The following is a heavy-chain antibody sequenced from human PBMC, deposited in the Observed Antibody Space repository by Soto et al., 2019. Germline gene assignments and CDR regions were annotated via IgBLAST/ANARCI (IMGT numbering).Heavy chain of an antibody. Sequence: GESLKISCAASGFTFSSYGMHWVRQAPGKGLEWVAVIWYDGSNKYYADSVKGRFTISRDNSKNTLYLQMNSLRAEDTAVYYCAREGYSSSWYYGMDVWGQGTTVTVSS. CDR1: GFTFSSYG. J-gene: IGHJ6*02. CDR3: AREGYSSSWYYGMDV. D-gene: IGHD6-13*01. CDR2: IWYDGSNK. V-gene: IGHV3-33*01.